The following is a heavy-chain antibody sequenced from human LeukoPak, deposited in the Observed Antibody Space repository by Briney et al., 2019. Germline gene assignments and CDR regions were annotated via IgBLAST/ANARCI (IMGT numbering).Heavy chain of an antibody. D-gene: IGHD1-26*01. Sequence: ASVKVSCKASGYVFTSYDINWVRQATGQGLEWMGLMIPDSGNTGYAQKFQGRVTMTRNTSINTAYLELSSLRSDDTAVYYCAVRAGSYWFDPWGQGTLVTVSP. CDR1: GYVFTSYD. CDR2: MIPDSGNT. J-gene: IGHJ5*02. CDR3: AVRAGSYWFDP. V-gene: IGHV1-8*01.